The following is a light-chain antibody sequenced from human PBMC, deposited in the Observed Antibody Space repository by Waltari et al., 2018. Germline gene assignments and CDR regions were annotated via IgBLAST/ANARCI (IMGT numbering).Light chain of an antibody. CDR2: WAS. V-gene: IGKV4-1*01. J-gene: IGKJ3*01. CDR3: QQYYTVPVS. CDR1: QSVLYSSNDKNY. Sequence: DIVMTQSPDSLAVSLGERATINGKSSQSVLYSSNDKNYLAWYQQKPGQPPKVLVYWASTRESGVPDRFSGSGSGTDFTLTIDNLQADDVAIYYCQQYYTVPVSFGPGTTVDLK.